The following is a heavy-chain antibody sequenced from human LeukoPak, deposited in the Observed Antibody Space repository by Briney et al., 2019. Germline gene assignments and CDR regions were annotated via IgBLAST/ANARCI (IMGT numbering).Heavy chain of an antibody. CDR3: ARAGGYSGYTSN. Sequence: PSETLSLTCTVSGYSISSGYQWGWIRQPPGKGLEWIGYIYYSGSAYHNPSLKSRVAMSVDTSKNQFSLKLSSVSTADTAVYYCARAGGYSGYTSNWGQGTLVTVSS. V-gene: IGHV4-28*03. CDR1: GYSISSGYQ. J-gene: IGHJ4*02. CDR2: IYYSGSA. D-gene: IGHD5-12*01.